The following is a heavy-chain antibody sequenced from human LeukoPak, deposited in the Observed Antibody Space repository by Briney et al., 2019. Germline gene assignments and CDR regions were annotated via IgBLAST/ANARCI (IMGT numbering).Heavy chain of an antibody. CDR3: ARVTSRSGYSGSYYYFDY. Sequence: GGSLRLSCVASGFTFDDYGMSWVRQAPGKGLEWVSGINWNGGSTGYADSVKGRFTISRDNAKNSLYLQMNSLRAEDTALYYCARVTSRSGYSGSYYYFDYWGQGTLVTVSS. D-gene: IGHD1-26*01. J-gene: IGHJ4*02. CDR1: GFTFDDYG. CDR2: INWNGGST. V-gene: IGHV3-20*04.